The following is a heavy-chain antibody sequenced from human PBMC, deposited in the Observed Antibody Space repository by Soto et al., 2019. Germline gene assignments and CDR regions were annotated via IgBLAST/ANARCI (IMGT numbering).Heavy chain of an antibody. D-gene: IGHD6-19*01. CDR1: GFSLSTSGVG. CDR2: IYWDDDK. Sequence: QITLKESGPTLVKPTQTLTLTCTFSGFSLSTSGVGVGWIRQPPGKALEWLALIYWDDDKLYSPSLKSRRTTTNDTSRNQVLLTMINMDPVDTAKYSCAHDSVGWYGFDSWGQGAMVTVSS. CDR3: AHDSVGWYGFDS. V-gene: IGHV2-5*02. J-gene: IGHJ4*02.